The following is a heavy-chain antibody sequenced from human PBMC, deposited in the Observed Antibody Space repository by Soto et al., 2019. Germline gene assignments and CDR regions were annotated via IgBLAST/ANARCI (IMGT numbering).Heavy chain of an antibody. J-gene: IGHJ4*02. V-gene: IGHV4-59*01. CDR1: GGSISSYY. D-gene: IGHD3-3*01. CDR2: IYYSGST. Sequence: QVQLQESGPGLVKPSETLSLTCTVSGGSISSYYWSWIRQPPGKGLEWIGYIYYSGSTNYNPSLKSRVTISVDTSKNQFSLKLSSVTAADTAVYYCARTTYYDFWSGYHEGRAFDYWGQGTLVTVSS. CDR3: ARTTYYDFWSGYHEGRAFDY.